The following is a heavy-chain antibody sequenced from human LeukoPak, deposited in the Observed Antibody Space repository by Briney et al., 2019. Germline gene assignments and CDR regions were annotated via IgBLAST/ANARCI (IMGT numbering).Heavy chain of an antibody. J-gene: IGHJ4*02. CDR1: GFTFSDYS. Sequence: GGSLRLSCAASGFTFSDYSMNWVRQAPGKGLEWISYIGIDSGNTNYADSVKGRFTISGDKARNSLYLQMNSLRVEDTAVYYCARDYEYAFDNWGQGTLVTVSS. CDR2: IGIDSGNT. D-gene: IGHD5-12*01. V-gene: IGHV3-48*01. CDR3: ARDYEYAFDN.